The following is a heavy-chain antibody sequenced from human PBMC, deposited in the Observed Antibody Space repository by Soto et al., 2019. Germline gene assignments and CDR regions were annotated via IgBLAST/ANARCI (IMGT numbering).Heavy chain of an antibody. J-gene: IGHJ4*02. D-gene: IGHD3-22*01. Sequence: GESLKLSGKGSGYSCTSYWISWVRQMPGKGLEWMGRIDPSDSYTNYSPSFQGHVTISADKSISTHYLQWSSLKASDTATYYCARKYYDSSGYLDYWVQGNLVTVSS. V-gene: IGHV5-10-1*01. CDR1: GYSCTSYW. CDR3: ARKYYDSSGYLDY. CDR2: IDPSDSYT.